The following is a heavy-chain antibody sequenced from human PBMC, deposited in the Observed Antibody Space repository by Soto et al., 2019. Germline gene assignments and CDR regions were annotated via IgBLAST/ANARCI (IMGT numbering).Heavy chain of an antibody. CDR1: GYTFTSYA. D-gene: IGHD3-22*01. CDR3: ARGACYDSSGYYPYNWFDP. CDR2: INAGNGNT. Sequence: ASVKVSCKSSGYTFTSYAMHCVRQAPGQMLEWIGCINAGNGNTKYSQKFQGRVTITRDTSASTAYMELSSLRSEDTAVYYCARGACYDSSGYYPYNWFDPWGQGTLVTVSS. J-gene: IGHJ5*02. V-gene: IGHV1-3*01.